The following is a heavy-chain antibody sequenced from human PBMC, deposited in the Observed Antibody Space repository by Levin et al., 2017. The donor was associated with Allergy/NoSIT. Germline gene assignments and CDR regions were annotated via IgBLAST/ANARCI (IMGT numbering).Heavy chain of an antibody. CDR2: IYYSGST. CDR1: GGSISSYY. D-gene: IGHD3-16*02. Sequence: SETLSLTCTVSGGSISSYYWSWIRQPPGKGLEWIGYIYYSGSTNYNPSLKSRVTISVDTSKNQFSLKLSSVTAADTAVYYCAREWRRITFGGVIAYFDYWGQGTLVTVSS. CDR3: AREWRRITFGGVIAYFDY. V-gene: IGHV4-59*01. J-gene: IGHJ4*02.